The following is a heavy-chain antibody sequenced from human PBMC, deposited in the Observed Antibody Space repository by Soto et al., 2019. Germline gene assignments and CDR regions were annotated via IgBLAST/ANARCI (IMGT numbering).Heavy chain of an antibody. Sequence: GGSLRLSCAASGFTFSSYWMSWVRQAPGKGLEWVANIKQDGSEKYYVDSVKGRFTISRDNAKNSLYLQMNSLRAEDTAVYYCAREGTYQLLRGAFDIWGQGTMVTVSS. CDR1: GFTFSSYW. CDR3: AREGTYQLLRGAFDI. D-gene: IGHD2-2*01. CDR2: IKQDGSEK. V-gene: IGHV3-7*01. J-gene: IGHJ3*02.